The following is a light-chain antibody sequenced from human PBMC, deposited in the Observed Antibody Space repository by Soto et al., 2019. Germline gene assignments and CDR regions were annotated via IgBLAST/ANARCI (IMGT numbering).Light chain of an antibody. V-gene: IGKV3-20*01. CDR3: QHYDTSRT. CDR1: QIISNNY. Sequence: IVLTQSPGTLSLSPWERATLSCRASQIISNNYLAWYQQRPGQAPRLLIYGASSRAAGIPDRFSGSGSATDFTLTISRLEPEDFAVYYCQHYDTSRTFGQGTKVDIK. J-gene: IGKJ1*01. CDR2: GAS.